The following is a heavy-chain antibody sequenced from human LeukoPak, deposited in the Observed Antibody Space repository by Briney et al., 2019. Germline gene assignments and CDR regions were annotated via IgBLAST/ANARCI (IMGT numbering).Heavy chain of an antibody. D-gene: IGHD1-26*01. J-gene: IGHJ3*02. CDR2: MNPNNGDT. Sequence: ASVKVSCKASGYIFTDSLIHWVRQAPGQGLEYVGCMNPNNGDTNYAQKFLGRVTLTRDTSIRTAYMDMTWRTSDDTAVYYCARETGGNFDALDIWGQGTMVT. V-gene: IGHV1-2*02. CDR3: ARETGGNFDALDI. CDR1: GYIFTDSL.